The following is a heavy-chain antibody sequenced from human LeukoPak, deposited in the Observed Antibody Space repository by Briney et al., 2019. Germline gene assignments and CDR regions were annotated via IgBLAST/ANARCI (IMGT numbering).Heavy chain of an antibody. Sequence: SETLSLTCTVSGGSISSSSYYWGWIRQPPGKGPEWIGSVYYSGSTYYNPSLKSRVTISVDTSKNQFSLKLSSVTAADTAVYYCARLYYGSGSDAFDIWGQGTMVTVSS. CDR2: VYYSGST. CDR3: ARLYYGSGSDAFDI. CDR1: GGSISSSSYY. J-gene: IGHJ3*02. D-gene: IGHD3-10*01. V-gene: IGHV4-39*07.